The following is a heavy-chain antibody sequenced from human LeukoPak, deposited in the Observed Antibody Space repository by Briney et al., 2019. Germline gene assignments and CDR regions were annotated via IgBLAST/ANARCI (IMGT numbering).Heavy chain of an antibody. CDR1: GYTLTSYD. J-gene: IGHJ5*02. V-gene: IGHV1-8*01. CDR3: ARGGYDILAGYPNWFDP. Sequence: ASVKASCKASGYTLTSYDTNWVRQATGQGLEWMGWTQPNSGNTGYAQKFQGKVTMTRNTSISTAYMELSSLRSEDTAVYYCARGGYDILAGYPNWFDPWGQGTLVTVSS. D-gene: IGHD3-9*01. CDR2: TQPNSGNT.